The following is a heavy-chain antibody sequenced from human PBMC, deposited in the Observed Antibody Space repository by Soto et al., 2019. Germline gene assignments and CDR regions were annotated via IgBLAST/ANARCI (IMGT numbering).Heavy chain of an antibody. CDR1: GFSLSTSGVG. CDR3: AHISVEYLRETDYYYYVMDV. V-gene: IGHV2-5*01. D-gene: IGHD1-1*01. Sequence: QITLKESGPTLVKPTQTLTLTCTFSGFSLSTSGVGVGWIRQPPGKALEWLALIYWYDDKRYSPSLKSRLTITKDTSKNQVVLTMTNMDPVDTATYYCAHISVEYLRETDYYYYVMDVWGQGTTVTVSS. CDR2: IYWYDDK. J-gene: IGHJ6*02.